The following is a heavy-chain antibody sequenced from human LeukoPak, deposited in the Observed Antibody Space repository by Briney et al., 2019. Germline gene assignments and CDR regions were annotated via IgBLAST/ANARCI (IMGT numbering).Heavy chain of an antibody. CDR3: ASAVDHDYYDYYMDV. CDR2: IYYSGST. CDR1: GGSIPSSSYN. D-gene: IGHD4-23*01. Sequence: PSETLSLTCTVSGGSIPSSSYNWAWIRQPPGMGLEWIGSIYYSGSTYYNPSLKSRVTISVDTSKNQFSLKVSSVTAADTAVYYCASAVDHDYYDYYMDVWGKGTTVTISS. J-gene: IGHJ6*03. V-gene: IGHV4-39*01.